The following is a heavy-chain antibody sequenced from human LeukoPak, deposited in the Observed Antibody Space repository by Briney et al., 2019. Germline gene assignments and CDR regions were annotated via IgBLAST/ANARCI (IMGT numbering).Heavy chain of an antibody. J-gene: IGHJ5*02. V-gene: IGHV1-18*01. D-gene: IGHD6-13*01. CDR2: ISAYNGNT. CDR1: GYTFTSYG. Sequence: ASVKVSCKASGYTFTSYGISWVRQAPGQGLEWMGWISAYNGNTNYAQKLQGRVTMTTDTSTSTAYMELRSLRSEDTAVYYCAQNFIAAAGNWFDPWGQGTLVTVSS. CDR3: AQNFIAAAGNWFDP.